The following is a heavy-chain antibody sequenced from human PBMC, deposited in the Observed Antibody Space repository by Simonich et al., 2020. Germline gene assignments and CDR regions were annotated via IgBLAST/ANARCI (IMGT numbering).Heavy chain of an antibody. Sequence: QVQLVQSGAEVKKPGASVKVSCKASGYTFTGYYMHWVRQAPGPGLEGMGRINPNERGKNYSQKFNGRVTMTRDTSISTAYMELSRLRSDDTAVYYCARDLKGFPVGWGSQIDIWGQGTMVTVSS. D-gene: IGHD6-19*01. V-gene: IGHV1-2*06. CDR3: ARDLKGFPVGWGSQIDI. J-gene: IGHJ3*02. CDR2: INPNERGK. CDR1: GYTFTGYY.